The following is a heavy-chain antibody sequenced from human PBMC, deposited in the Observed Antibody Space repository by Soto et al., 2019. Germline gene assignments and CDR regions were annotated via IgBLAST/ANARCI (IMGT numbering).Heavy chain of an antibody. CDR3: ARVRQGCSANNCYFDP. CDR1: GGSVSAPDW. D-gene: IGHD1-1*01. CDR2: VHISGHS. V-gene: IGHV4-4*02. J-gene: IGHJ5*01. Sequence: PSETLSLTCTLSGGSVSAPDWWNWVRQSPDKGLEWIAEVHISGHSNYNPSLRSRVSVSIDSSKNQFYLNLNSVTAADTATYYCARVRQGCSANNCYFDPWGQGTQVTVSS.